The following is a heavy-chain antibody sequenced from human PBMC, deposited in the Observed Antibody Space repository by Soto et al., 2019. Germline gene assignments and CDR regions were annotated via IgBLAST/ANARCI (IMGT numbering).Heavy chain of an antibody. CDR2: IYHSGTT. CDR3: ARTKGAYAFDI. CDR1: GGSISSGGYS. V-gene: IGHV4-30-2*01. Sequence: QLQLQESGSGLVKPSQTLSLTCAVSGGSISSGGYSWSWIRQPPGKGLEWIGYIYHSGTTYYNPSLRSRVTISVDRSKNQFYLKLSSVTAADTAVYYWARTKGAYAFDIWGQGTMVTVSS. D-gene: IGHD3-16*01. J-gene: IGHJ3*02.